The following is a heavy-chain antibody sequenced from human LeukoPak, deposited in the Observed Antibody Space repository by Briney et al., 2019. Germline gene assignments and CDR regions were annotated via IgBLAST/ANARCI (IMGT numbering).Heavy chain of an antibody. D-gene: IGHD2-21*02. CDR3: ERTHCGGDCYLFDY. Sequence: SETLSLTCIVSGGSISDYYWSWTRHPPGKGLEWIGDIYSSGSTSYSPSLKSRVTISVDTSKNQFSLKLHSVTAADTAVYYCERTHCGGDCYLFDYWGQGPLVTVS. CDR1: GGSISDYY. V-gene: IGHV4-59*08. J-gene: IGHJ4*02. CDR2: IYSSGST.